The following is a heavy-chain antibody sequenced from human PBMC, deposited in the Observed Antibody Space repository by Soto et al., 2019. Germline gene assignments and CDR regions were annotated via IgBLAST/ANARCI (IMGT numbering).Heavy chain of an antibody. CDR2: IYYSGST. CDR3: ARESFYDSGGFHGFDY. CDR1: GGSISSYY. V-gene: IGHV4-59*01. J-gene: IGHJ4*02. Sequence: SETLSLTCTVSGGSISSYYWSWIRQPPGKGLEWIGYIYYSGSTNYNPSLKSRVTISVDTSKNQFSLKLSSVTAADTAVYYCARESFYDSGGFHGFDYWGQGALVTVSS. D-gene: IGHD3-22*01.